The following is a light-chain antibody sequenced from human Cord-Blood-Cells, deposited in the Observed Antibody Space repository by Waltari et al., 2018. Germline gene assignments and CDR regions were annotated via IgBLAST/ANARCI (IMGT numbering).Light chain of an antibody. CDR3: QQYNSYSVT. J-gene: IGKJ1*01. CDR1: QSISSW. CDR2: KAS. V-gene: IGKV1-5*03. Sequence: DIQMTQSPSTLSASVGDRVTITCRASQSISSWWAWYQQKPGKAPKLLIYKASSLESGVPSRFSGSGSGTEFTLPISSLQPDDFATYYCQQYNSYSVTFGQGTKVEIK.